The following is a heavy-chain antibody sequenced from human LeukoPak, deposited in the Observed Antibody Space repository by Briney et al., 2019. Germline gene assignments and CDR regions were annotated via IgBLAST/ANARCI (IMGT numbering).Heavy chain of an antibody. J-gene: IGHJ3*02. D-gene: IGHD4-17*01. Sequence: ESGPTLVNPTQTLTLACTFSGFSLSTSGVGVGWIRQPPGKALEWLALIYWNDDKRYSPSLKSRLTITKDTSKNQVVLTMTNMDPVDTATYYCAHGLWTTATMWGRAFDIWGQGTMVTVSS. CDR2: IYWNDDK. CDR3: AHGLWTTATMWGRAFDI. CDR1: GFSLSTSGVG. V-gene: IGHV2-5*01.